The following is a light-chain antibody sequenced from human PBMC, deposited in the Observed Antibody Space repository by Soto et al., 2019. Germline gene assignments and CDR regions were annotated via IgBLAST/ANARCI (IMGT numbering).Light chain of an antibody. CDR2: GAS. V-gene: IGKV3-15*01. CDR1: QSVSTN. J-gene: IGKJ1*01. Sequence: EIVMTQSPATLSVSPGERATLSCRASQSVSTNLAWYQQKPGQAPRLLISGASTRATGIPARFSGSGSGTXXTXXIXSLQSEDFAIXXCQQYNTWWTFGQGTKVEIK. CDR3: QQYNTWWT.